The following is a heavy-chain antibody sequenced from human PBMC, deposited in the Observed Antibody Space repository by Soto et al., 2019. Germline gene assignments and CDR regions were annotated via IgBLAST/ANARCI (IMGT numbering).Heavy chain of an antibody. J-gene: IGHJ4*02. Sequence: QLQLQESGSGLVKPSQTLSLTCAVSGGSISSGGYSWSWLRQPPGQGLVWIGYIYHSRSTYYNPSLKSRITISVDRSKNQFSLKLSSVTAADTAVYYCAAGGGLPRYYWGQGTLVTVSS. CDR2: IYHSRST. CDR1: GGSISSGGYS. D-gene: IGHD5-12*01. CDR3: AAGGGLPRYY. V-gene: IGHV4-30-2*01.